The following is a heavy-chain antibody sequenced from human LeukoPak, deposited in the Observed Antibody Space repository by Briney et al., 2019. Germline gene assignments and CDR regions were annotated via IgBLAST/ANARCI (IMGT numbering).Heavy chain of an antibody. Sequence: SETLSLTXTVSGGSISSYYWSWIWQPAGKGLEWIGRIYTSGSTNYNPSLKSRVTMSVDTSKNQFSLKLSSVTAADTAVYYCARSLDDIIVVVAAPNDAFDIWGQGTMVTVSS. CDR2: IYTSGST. D-gene: IGHD2-15*01. CDR3: ARSLDDIIVVVAAPNDAFDI. J-gene: IGHJ3*02. CDR1: GGSISSYY. V-gene: IGHV4-4*07.